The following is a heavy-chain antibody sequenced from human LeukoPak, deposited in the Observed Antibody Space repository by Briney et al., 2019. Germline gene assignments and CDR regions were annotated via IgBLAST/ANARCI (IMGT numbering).Heavy chain of an antibody. J-gene: IGHJ4*02. CDR3: ARGKRSYDILTGYYDFDY. D-gene: IGHD3-9*01. CDR2: ISSSSSYI. Sequence: GGSLRLSCAASGFTFSSYWMHWVRHAPGKGLVWVSSISSSSSYIYYADSVKGRFTISRDNAKNSLYLQMNSLRAEDTAVYYCARGKRSYDILTGYYDFDYWGQGTLVTVSS. V-gene: IGHV3-21*01. CDR1: GFTFSSYW.